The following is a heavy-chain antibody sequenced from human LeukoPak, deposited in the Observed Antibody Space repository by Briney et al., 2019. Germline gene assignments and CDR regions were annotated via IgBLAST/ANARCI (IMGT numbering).Heavy chain of an antibody. V-gene: IGHV4-31*03. CDR2: IYYSGST. Sequence: SETLSLTCTVSGGSISSGAYYWSWIRQHPGKGLEWIGYIYYSGSTYYNPSLKSRVTISVDTPKNQFSLKLSSVTAADTAVYYCARDYHAGGYFDYWGQGTLVTVSS. J-gene: IGHJ4*02. CDR1: GGSISSGAYY. D-gene: IGHD1-1*01. CDR3: ARDYHAGGYFDY.